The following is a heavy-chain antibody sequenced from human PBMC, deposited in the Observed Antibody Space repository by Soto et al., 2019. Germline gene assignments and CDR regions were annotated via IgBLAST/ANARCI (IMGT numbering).Heavy chain of an antibody. CDR3: AKDDGEGSARPLGY. V-gene: IGHV3-30*18. CDR2: ISYDGSNK. D-gene: IGHD3-10*01. Sequence: GGSLRLSCAASGFTFSSYDMHWVRQAPGKGLEWVAVISYDGSNKYYADSVKGRFTISRDNSKNTLYLQMNSLRAEDTAVYYCAKDDGEGSARPLGYWGQGTLVTVS. J-gene: IGHJ4*02. CDR1: GFTFSSYD.